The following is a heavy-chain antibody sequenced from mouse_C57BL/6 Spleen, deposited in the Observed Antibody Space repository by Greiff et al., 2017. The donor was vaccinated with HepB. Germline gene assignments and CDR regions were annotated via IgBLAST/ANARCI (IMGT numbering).Heavy chain of an antibody. CDR3: ARGGDYPFDY. V-gene: IGHV1-61*01. D-gene: IGHD2-4*01. J-gene: IGHJ2*01. Sequence: QVQLQQSGAELVRPGSSVKLSCKASGYTFTSYWMDWVKQRPGQGLEWIGNIYPSDSETHYNQKFKDKATLTVDKSSSTAYMQLSSLTSEDSAVYYCARGGDYPFDYWGQGTTLTVSS. CDR2: IYPSDSET. CDR1: GYTFTSYW.